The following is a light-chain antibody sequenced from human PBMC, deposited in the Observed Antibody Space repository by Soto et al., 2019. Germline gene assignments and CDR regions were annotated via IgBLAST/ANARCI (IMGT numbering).Light chain of an antibody. Sequence: EIVLTQSPATLSLSAGERASISCRASQSVSSSYLAWDQQKPGQAPRLLIYGASSRATGIPDRFSGSGSGTDFTLTISRLEPEDFAVYYCQHFGNSLWTFGQGTKVDIK. J-gene: IGKJ1*01. CDR2: GAS. CDR3: QHFGNSLWT. V-gene: IGKV3-20*01. CDR1: QSVSSSY.